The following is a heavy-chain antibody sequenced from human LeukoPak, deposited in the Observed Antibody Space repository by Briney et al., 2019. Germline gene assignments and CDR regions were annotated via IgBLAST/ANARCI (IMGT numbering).Heavy chain of an antibody. CDR2: IYYNGNT. V-gene: IGHV4-59*01. CDR3: ARGAAAGTIPDY. CDR1: GDSIRTYY. Sequence: PSETLSLTCTVSGDSIRTYYWSWIRQPPGKGLEWIGYIYYNGNTNYSPSLKSRVTMSVDTSKNQFSLRLSSVTAADTAVYYCARGAAAGTIPDYWGQGTLVTVSS. J-gene: IGHJ4*02. D-gene: IGHD6-13*01.